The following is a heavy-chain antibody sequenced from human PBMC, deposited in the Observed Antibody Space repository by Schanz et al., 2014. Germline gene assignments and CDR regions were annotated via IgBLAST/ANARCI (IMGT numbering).Heavy chain of an antibody. V-gene: IGHV3-23*04. Sequence: EVQLVESGGGLVQPGGSLRLSCAASGFTFSGFWMTWVRQAPGKGLEWVSAISASGGTTYYADSVKGRFTISRDNSKNTLYLQMNSLRAEDTAVYYCARPALWFGDNCFDPWGQGTLVTVSS. CDR1: GFTFSGFW. D-gene: IGHD3-10*01. CDR2: ISASGGTT. CDR3: ARPALWFGDNCFDP. J-gene: IGHJ5*02.